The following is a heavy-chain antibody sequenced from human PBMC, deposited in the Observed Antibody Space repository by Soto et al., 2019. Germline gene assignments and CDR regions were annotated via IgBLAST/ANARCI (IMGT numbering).Heavy chain of an antibody. Sequence: GESWKISCKGSGYTFANSWIAWVRQMPGKGLEWLGNIFPGDSDTKYSPSFQGRVTLSADTSISTAYLHWSSLKASDSAIYFCVRNLRARGVVRDGPLDPWGQGTLVTVSS. CDR1: GYTFANSW. J-gene: IGHJ5*02. CDR3: VRNLRARGVVRDGPLDP. CDR2: IFPGDSDT. V-gene: IGHV5-51*01. D-gene: IGHD3-10*01.